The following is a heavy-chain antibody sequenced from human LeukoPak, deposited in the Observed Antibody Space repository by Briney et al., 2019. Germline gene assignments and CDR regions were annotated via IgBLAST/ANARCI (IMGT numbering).Heavy chain of an antibody. V-gene: IGHV3-23*01. Sequence: GGSLRLSCAASGFTFSSYAMSWVRQAPGKGLEWVSAISGSGGSTYYADSVKGRFTISRDNSKNTLYLQMSSLRAEDTAVYYCAKDPVVAASYYGMDVWGQGTTVTASS. CDR3: AKDPVVAASYYGMDV. J-gene: IGHJ6*02. D-gene: IGHD2-15*01. CDR2: ISGSGGST. CDR1: GFTFSSYA.